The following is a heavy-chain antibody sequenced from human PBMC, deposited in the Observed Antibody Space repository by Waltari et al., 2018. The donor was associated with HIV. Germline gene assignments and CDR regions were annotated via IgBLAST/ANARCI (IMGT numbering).Heavy chain of an antibody. D-gene: IGHD2-15*01. CDR1: GFSFSDHY. V-gene: IGHV3-72*01. Sequence: EVQLLESGGGLAQPGVSLRLSCAASGFSFSDHYMDWVRQTPGKGLEWIGRSRNKPNNYTTEYAASVKGRFTISRDDSKNSLYLLMNSLKTGDTAMYYCVRGSCWGGYYFDYWGQGTLVTVSS. CDR2: SRNKPNNYTT. J-gene: IGHJ4*02. CDR3: VRGSCWGGYYFDY.